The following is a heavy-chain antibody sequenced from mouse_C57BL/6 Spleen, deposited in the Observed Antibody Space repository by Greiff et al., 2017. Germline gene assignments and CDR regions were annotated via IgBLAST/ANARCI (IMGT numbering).Heavy chain of an antibody. CDR3: ARSGSKYNY. J-gene: IGHJ2*01. D-gene: IGHD2-5*01. CDR2: IIPNNGGT. V-gene: IGHV1-26*01. Sequence: VQLQQSGPELVKPGASVKISCKASGYTFTDYYMKWVKQSPGNSLEWIGDIIPNNGGTSYNEKFKGKATLTADKSSSTAYMELRSLTSEDSAIYYCARSGSKYNYWGQGTTLTVSS. CDR1: GYTFTDYY.